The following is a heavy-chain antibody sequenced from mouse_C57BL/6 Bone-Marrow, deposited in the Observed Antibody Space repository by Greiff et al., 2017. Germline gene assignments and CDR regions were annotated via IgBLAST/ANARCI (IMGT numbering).Heavy chain of an antibody. V-gene: IGHV1-80*01. CDR1: GYAFSSYW. J-gene: IGHJ2*01. CDR3: TRSGSSYTDF. CDR2: IYPGDGDT. Sequence: QVQLKQSGAELVKPGASVKISCKASGYAFSSYWMNWVKQRPGKGLEWIGQIYPGDGDTNYNGKFKGKATLTADKSSSTAYMQLSSLTSEDTAVYFCTRSGSSYTDFWGQGTTLTVSS. D-gene: IGHD1-1*01.